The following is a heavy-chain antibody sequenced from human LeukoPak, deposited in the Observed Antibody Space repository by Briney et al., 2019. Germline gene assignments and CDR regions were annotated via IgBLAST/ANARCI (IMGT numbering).Heavy chain of an antibody. D-gene: IGHD6-13*01. CDR2: IYYSGST. J-gene: IGHJ5*02. CDR1: GGSISSSSYY. Sequence: SETLSLTCTVSGGSISSSSYYWGWIRQPPGKGLEWIGSIYYSGSTYYNPSLKSRVTISVDTSRNEFSLKLSSVTAADTAVYYCARLRGSSWIPNWFDPWGQGTVVTVSS. V-gene: IGHV4-39*07. CDR3: ARLRGSSWIPNWFDP.